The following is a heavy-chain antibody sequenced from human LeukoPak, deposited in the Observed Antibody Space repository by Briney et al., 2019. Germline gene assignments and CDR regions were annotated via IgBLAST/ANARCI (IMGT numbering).Heavy chain of an antibody. Sequence: PGGSLRLSCAASGFTFSSYCMHWVRQAPGKGLVWVARINSDGSSTSYADSVKGRFTISRDNAKNTLYLQMNSLRAEDTAVYYSARAFAGSSWSNWGQGTLVTVSS. V-gene: IGHV3-74*01. D-gene: IGHD6-13*01. CDR1: GFTFSSYC. CDR3: ARAFAGSSWSN. CDR2: INSDGSST. J-gene: IGHJ4*02.